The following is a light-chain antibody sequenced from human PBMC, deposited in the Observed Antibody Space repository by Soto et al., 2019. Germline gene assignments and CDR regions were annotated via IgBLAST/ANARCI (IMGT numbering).Light chain of an antibody. CDR2: DAS. V-gene: IGKV1-5*01. CDR3: QQYNSYWWT. CDR1: QSISSW. J-gene: IGKJ1*01. Sequence: DIQMTQSPSTLSASVGDRVTITCRASQSISSWLAWYQQKPGKAPKLLIYDASSLESGVPSRFSGSGSGTEFTLTISSLQPDDFATDYCQQYNSYWWTFGQGTKVDIK.